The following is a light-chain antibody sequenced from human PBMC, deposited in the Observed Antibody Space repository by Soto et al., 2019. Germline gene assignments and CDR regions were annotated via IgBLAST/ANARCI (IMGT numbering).Light chain of an antibody. V-gene: IGKV1-39*01. CDR3: QQSYNTPIT. CDR2: AAS. Sequence: DIQMTQSPSSLSASVGDRVTITCRASQSISNYLNLYQQKPGKAPNLLIYAASSLRSGVPSRFSGSGSGTDFTLTISSLQPEDFAAYYCQQSYNTPITFGQGTRLEIK. J-gene: IGKJ5*01. CDR1: QSISNY.